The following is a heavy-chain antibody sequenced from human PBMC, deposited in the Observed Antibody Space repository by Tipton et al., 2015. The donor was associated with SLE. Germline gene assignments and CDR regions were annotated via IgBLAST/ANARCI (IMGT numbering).Heavy chain of an antibody. V-gene: IGHV4-39*07. J-gene: IGHJ2*01. CDR2: IYHTGTT. CDR3: AREFLNPVTTVHYYFDL. CDR1: GGSISGSSYY. D-gene: IGHD4-11*01. Sequence: TLSLTCTVAGGSISGSSYYWVWIRQTPGKGLEWSGSIYHTGTTYYNPSLKSRVIISVNTSKNQFSLKLISVTAADTAVYYCAREFLNPVTTVHYYFDLWGRGTLVTVSS.